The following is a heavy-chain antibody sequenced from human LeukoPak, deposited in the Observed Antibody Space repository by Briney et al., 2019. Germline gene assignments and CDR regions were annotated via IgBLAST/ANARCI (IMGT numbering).Heavy chain of an antibody. Sequence: SETLSLTCTVSGGSISSYYWSWIRQPPGKGLEWIGYIYYSGSTNYNPSLKSRVTISVDTSKNQFSLKLSSVTAADTAVYYCARGRHGFDYWGQGTLVTVSS. CDR3: ARGRHGFDY. J-gene: IGHJ4*02. V-gene: IGHV4-59*12. CDR2: IYYSGST. CDR1: GGSISSYY.